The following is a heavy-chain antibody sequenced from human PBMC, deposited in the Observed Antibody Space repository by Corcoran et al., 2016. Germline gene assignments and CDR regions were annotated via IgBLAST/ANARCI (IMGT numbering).Heavy chain of an antibody. CDR3: AKYKVRDTKGGSDYYGVDV. V-gene: IGHV3-43D*03. CDR2: INWNGASI. CDR1: GFSFDDYA. J-gene: IGHJ6*02. D-gene: IGHD1-1*01. Sequence: EVQLVASGGVVVQPGGSLRLSCAASGFSFDDYAMHWVRQAPGKGLEWVSLINWNGASIYYADSVKGRFTISRDNNKYSLYLQMHSLRVEDTAFYYCAKYKVRDTKGGSDYYGVDVWGQGTTVTVSS.